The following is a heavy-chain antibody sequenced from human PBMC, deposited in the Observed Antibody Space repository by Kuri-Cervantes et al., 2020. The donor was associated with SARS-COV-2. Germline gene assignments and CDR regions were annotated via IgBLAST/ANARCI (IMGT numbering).Heavy chain of an antibody. CDR1: EFTFSSYA. Sequence: GESLKISCAASEFTFSSYAMHWARQAPGKGLEWVAVISYDGSNKYYADSVKGRFTISRDNSKNTLYLQMNSLRAEDTAVYYCAKTAGSGSYHYYYYYMDVWGKGTTVTVSS. CDR3: AKTAGSGSYHYYYYYMDV. J-gene: IGHJ6*03. CDR2: ISYDGSNK. V-gene: IGHV3-30-3*02. D-gene: IGHD1-26*01.